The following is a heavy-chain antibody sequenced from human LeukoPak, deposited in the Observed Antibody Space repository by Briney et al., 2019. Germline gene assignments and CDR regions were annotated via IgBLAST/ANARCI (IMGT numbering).Heavy chain of an antibody. J-gene: IGHJ4*02. CDR1: GFTFSSYS. D-gene: IGHD5-12*01. CDR3: AKDLSGGYPYYFDY. Sequence: GGSLRLSCAASGFTFSSYSMNWVRQGPVKGLEWVASISSSSTYIYYADSVKGRFTISRDNAKNSLYLHMNSLRAEDTAVYYCAKDLSGGYPYYFDYWGQGTLVTVSS. V-gene: IGHV3-21*01. CDR2: ISSSSTYI.